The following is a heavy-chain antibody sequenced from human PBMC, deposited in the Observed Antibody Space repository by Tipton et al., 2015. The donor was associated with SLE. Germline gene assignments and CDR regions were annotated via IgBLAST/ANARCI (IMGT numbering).Heavy chain of an antibody. D-gene: IGHD6-19*01. J-gene: IGHJ4*02. V-gene: IGHV4-59*01. CDR3: ARGGMGIAVAGEFDS. CDR1: GGSINNYY. CDR2: IYYTGST. Sequence: GLVKPSETLSLTCTVSGGSINNYYWSWIRQPPGKGLEWIGYIYYTGSTHYNPSLKTRVTISVDTSKSQFSLNLRSVTAADTAVYYCARGGMGIAVAGEFDSWGQGTLVTVSS.